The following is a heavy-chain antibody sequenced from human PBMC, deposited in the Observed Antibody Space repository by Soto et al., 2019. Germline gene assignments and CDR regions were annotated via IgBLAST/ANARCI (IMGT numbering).Heavy chain of an antibody. J-gene: IGHJ4*02. CDR1: GGSISSGGSS. CDR3: ARVRTTVTSYYFDY. D-gene: IGHD4-17*01. Sequence: PSDTLALTCTVSGGSISSGGSSCTCILQHPGKGLEWIGYIYYSASTDYNPSLKSRVTISVDTSKNQFSLKLSSVTAADTAVYYCARVRTTVTSYYFDYWGQGTLVTVSS. V-gene: IGHV4-31*03. CDR2: IYYSAST.